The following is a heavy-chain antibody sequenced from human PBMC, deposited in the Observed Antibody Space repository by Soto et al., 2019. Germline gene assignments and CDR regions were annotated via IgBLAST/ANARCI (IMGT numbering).Heavy chain of an antibody. Sequence: QVQLVQSGAEVKKPGSSVKVSCKASGGTFSSYVISWVRQAPGQGLEWMGGITPIFGTPRYAQNFQGRVTITAAESTSTAYMELSSLRSEDTAVYYCARDRGLRYYDFWSGFLFYGMDVWGQGTTVTVSS. D-gene: IGHD3-3*01. J-gene: IGHJ6*02. V-gene: IGHV1-69*01. CDR2: ITPIFGTP. CDR3: ARDRGLRYYDFWSGFLFYGMDV. CDR1: GGTFSSYV.